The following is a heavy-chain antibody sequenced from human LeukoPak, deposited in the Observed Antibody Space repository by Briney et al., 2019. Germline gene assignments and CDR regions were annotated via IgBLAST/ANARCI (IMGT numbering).Heavy chain of an antibody. CDR1: GGSISSGGYY. J-gene: IGHJ5*02. CDR3: ARDAPQNDYGDYNWFDP. D-gene: IGHD4-17*01. Sequence: SQTLSLTCTVSGGSISSGGYYWSWIRQHPGKGLEWIGYIYYSGSTYYNPSLKSRVTISVDTSKNQFSLKLSSVTAADTAVYYCARDAPQNDYGDYNWFDPWGQGTLVTVSS. V-gene: IGHV4-31*03. CDR2: IYYSGST.